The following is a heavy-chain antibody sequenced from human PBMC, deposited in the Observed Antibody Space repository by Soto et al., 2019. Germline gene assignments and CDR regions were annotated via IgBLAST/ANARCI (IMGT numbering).Heavy chain of an antibody. J-gene: IGHJ4*02. CDR2: ISYDGSNK. D-gene: IGHD5-18*01. CDR3: SAPVDYTAIDL. CDR1: GFTFSTYL. Sequence: PGGSLRLSCAASGFTFSTYLMHWVRQAPGKGLEWVAVISYDGSNKYYADSVKGRFTISRDNSKNTLYLQMNSLRAEDTAVYYCSAPVDYTAIDLWGQGTLVTVSS. V-gene: IGHV3-30-3*01.